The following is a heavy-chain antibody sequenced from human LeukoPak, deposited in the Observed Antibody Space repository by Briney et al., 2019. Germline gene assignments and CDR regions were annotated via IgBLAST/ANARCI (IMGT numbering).Heavy chain of an antibody. CDR2: ISSSGGST. D-gene: IGHD3-22*01. CDR1: GFTFSSYA. J-gene: IGHJ4*02. V-gene: IGHV3-23*01. CDR3: AKGGYYYDSSGYSL. Sequence: GGSLRLSCAASGFTFSSYAMSWVRQAPGKGLEWVSAISSSGGSTYYAESVKGRLTISRDNSKNTLYLQMNSLRAEGTAVYYCAKGGYYYDSSGYSLWGQGTLVTVSS.